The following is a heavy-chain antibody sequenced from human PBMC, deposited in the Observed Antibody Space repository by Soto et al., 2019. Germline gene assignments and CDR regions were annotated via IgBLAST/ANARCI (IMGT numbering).Heavy chain of an antibody. CDR3: ARAYGGTCFDY. CDR1: GGSISSYY. J-gene: IGHJ4*02. Sequence: SETLSLTCTVSGGSISSYYWSWIRQPPGKGLEWIGYIYYSGSTNYNPSLKSRVTISVDTSKNQFSLKLSSVTAADTAVYYCARAYGGTCFDYWGQGTLVTVPQ. V-gene: IGHV4-59*01. CDR2: IYYSGST. D-gene: IGHD2-15*01.